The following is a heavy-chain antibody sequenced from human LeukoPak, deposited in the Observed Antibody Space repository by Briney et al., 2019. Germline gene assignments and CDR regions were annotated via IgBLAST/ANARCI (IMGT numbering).Heavy chain of an antibody. CDR1: GFTFDDYG. Sequence: GGSLRLSCAASGFTFDDYGMSWVRQAPGKGLEWVSCINWNGGCTGYADSVKGRFTISRGNAKNSLYLQMNSLRAEDTALYYCARAGYCSSTSCYRPIDYWGQGTLVTVSS. CDR3: ARAGYCSSTSCYRPIDY. D-gene: IGHD2-2*01. V-gene: IGHV3-20*04. J-gene: IGHJ4*02. CDR2: INWNGGCT.